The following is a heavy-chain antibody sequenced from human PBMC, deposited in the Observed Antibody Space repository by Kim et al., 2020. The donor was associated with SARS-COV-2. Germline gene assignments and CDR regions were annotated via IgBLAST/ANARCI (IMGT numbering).Heavy chain of an antibody. CDR1: GGTFSSYA. J-gene: IGHJ4*02. CDR2: IIPIFGIA. Sequence: SVKVSCKASGGTFSSYAISWVRQAPGQGLEWMGRIIPIFGIANYAQKFQGRVTITADKSTSTAYMELSSLRSEDTAVYYCARAPLSVIAARPPDYWGQGTLVTVSS. D-gene: IGHD6-6*01. V-gene: IGHV1-69*04. CDR3: ARAPLSVIAARPPDY.